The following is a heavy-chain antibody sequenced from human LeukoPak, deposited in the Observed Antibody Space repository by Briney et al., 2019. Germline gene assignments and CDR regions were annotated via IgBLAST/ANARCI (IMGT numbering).Heavy chain of an antibody. CDR3: ARVAITIFGVVIPIDY. Sequence: ASVKVSCKASGYTFTSYSISWVRQAPGQGLEWMGWISAYNGNTNYAQKLQGRVTMTTDTSTSTAYMELRSLRSDDTAVYYCARVAITIFGVVIPIDYWGQGTLVTVSS. CDR1: GYTFTSYS. D-gene: IGHD3-3*01. V-gene: IGHV1-18*01. CDR2: ISAYNGNT. J-gene: IGHJ4*02.